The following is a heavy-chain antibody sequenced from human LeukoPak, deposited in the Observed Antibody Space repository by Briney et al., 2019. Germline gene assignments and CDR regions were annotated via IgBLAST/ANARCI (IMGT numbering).Heavy chain of an antibody. V-gene: IGHV1-2*02. CDR2: INPNSGGT. CDR1: GYTFTGYY. Sequence: ASVKVSCKASGYTFTGYYMHWVRQAPGQGLEWMGWINPNSGGTNYAQKFQGRVTMTRDTSISTAYMELGRLRSDDTAVYYCARVRITLSLIDYWGQGTLVTVSS. J-gene: IGHJ4*02. D-gene: IGHD3-16*01. CDR3: ARVRITLSLIDY.